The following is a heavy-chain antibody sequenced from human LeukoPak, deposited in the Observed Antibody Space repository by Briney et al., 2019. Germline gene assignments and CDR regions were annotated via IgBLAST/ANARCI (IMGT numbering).Heavy chain of an antibody. CDR3: ASQYYYDSSGYHRAFDI. J-gene: IGHJ3*02. CDR1: GFTFSSYA. V-gene: IGHV3-30-3*01. Sequence: GRSLRLSCAASGFTFSSYAMHWVRQAPGKRLEWVAGISYDGSNKYYADSVKGRFTISRDNSKNTLYLQMNSLRAEDTAVYYCASQYYYDSSGYHRAFDIWGQGTMVTVSS. D-gene: IGHD3-22*01. CDR2: ISYDGSNK.